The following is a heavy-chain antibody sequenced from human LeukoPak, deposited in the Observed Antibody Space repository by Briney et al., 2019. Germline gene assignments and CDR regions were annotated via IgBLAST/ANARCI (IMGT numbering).Heavy chain of an antibody. J-gene: IGHJ1*01. V-gene: IGHV4-59*01. D-gene: IGHD3-22*01. Sequence: PSETLSLTCTVSGGSISTYYWSWIRQPPGKGLEWIGDMYYSGSTNHNPSLKSRVTISADTSKNQFSLKLTSVTAADTAVYYCARSPPPNTYYYDSSGYYFQYWGQGTLVTVSS. CDR2: MYYSGST. CDR3: ARSPPPNTYYYDSSGYYFQY. CDR1: GGSISTYY.